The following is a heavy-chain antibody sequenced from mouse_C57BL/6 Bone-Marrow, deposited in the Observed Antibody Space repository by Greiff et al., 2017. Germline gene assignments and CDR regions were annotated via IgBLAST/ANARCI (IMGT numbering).Heavy chain of an antibody. V-gene: IGHV1-7*01. D-gene: IGHD2-3*01. CDR2: INPSSGYT. CDR3: ARGVLYDYYAMDY. CDR1: GYTFTSYW. J-gene: IGHJ4*01. Sequence: QVQLQQSGAELAKPGASVKLSCKASGYTFTSYWMHWVKQRPGQGLEWIGYINPSSGYTKYNQKFKDKATLTADKSSSTAYMQLSSLTYEDSAVYFCARGVLYDYYAMDYWGQGTLVTVSS.